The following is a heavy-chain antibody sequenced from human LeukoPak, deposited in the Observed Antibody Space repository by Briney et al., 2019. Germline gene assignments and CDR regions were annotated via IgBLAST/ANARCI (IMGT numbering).Heavy chain of an antibody. V-gene: IGHV4-59*01. D-gene: IGHD3-10*01. CDR2: IFYTGST. Sequence: PSETLSLTCTVSGGSISNYYWSWIRQPPGKGLEWIGYIFYTGSTAYNSSLKSRVTISVDSSKNQVSLRLNSVTAADTAVYYCARVMKVRGITFFGMDVWGQGTTVTVSS. CDR1: GGSISNYY. CDR3: ARVMKVRGITFFGMDV. J-gene: IGHJ6*02.